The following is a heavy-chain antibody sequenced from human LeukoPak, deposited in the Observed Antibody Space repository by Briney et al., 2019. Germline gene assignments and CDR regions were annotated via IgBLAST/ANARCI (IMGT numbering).Heavy chain of an antibody. D-gene: IGHD3-22*01. V-gene: IGHV1-69*13. Sequence: GASVKVSCKASGGTFSRHAISWVRQAPGQGLEWMGGIIPIFGTANYAQKFQGRVTITADESTSTAYMERSSLRSEDTAMYYCATSRGSDYNYGNDYWGQGTLVTVSS. CDR2: IIPIFGTA. CDR1: GGTFSRHA. CDR3: ATSRGSDYNYGNDY. J-gene: IGHJ4*02.